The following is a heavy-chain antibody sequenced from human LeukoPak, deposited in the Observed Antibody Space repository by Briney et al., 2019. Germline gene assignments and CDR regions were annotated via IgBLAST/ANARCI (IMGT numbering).Heavy chain of an antibody. Sequence: ASVKVSCKASGYTFTGYYMHWVRQAPGQGLEGRGWINPNSGDTNCAQKFQGRVTITRDTSISTAYMELSRLRSDDTAVYYCATSADLPVPNCYFDYWGQGTLVTVSS. CDR2: INPNSGDT. CDR3: ATSADLPVPNCYFDY. V-gene: IGHV1-2*02. D-gene: IGHD6-25*01. J-gene: IGHJ4*02. CDR1: GYTFTGYY.